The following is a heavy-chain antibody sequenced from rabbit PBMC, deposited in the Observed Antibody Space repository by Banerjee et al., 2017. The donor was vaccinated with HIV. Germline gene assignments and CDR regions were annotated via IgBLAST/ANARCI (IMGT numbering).Heavy chain of an antibody. V-gene: IGHV1S45*01. CDR2: IAPIFDST. J-gene: IGHJ6*01. CDR3: ARDTGTSFSTYGMDL. D-gene: IGHD7-1*01. Sequence: QEQLVESGGGLVQPGGSLKLSCKASGFDVSSYGVSWVRQAPGKGLEWIACIAPIFDSTYYASWAKGRFTISKTSSTTVTLQMTSLTGADTATYFCARDTGTSFSTYGMDLWGPGTLVTVS. CDR1: GFDVSSYG.